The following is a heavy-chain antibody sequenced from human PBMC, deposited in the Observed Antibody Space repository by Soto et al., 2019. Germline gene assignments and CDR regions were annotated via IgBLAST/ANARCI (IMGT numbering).Heavy chain of an antibody. Sequence: PGGSLRLSCAASGFTFSSYAMSWVRQAPGKGLEWVSAISGSGGSTYYADSVKGRFTISRDNSKNTLYLQMNSLRAEDTAVYYCAKGPLDFWSGPHWFGPWGQGTLVTVSS. J-gene: IGHJ5*02. D-gene: IGHD3-3*01. CDR2: ISGSGGST. CDR1: GFTFSSYA. V-gene: IGHV3-23*01. CDR3: AKGPLDFWSGPHWFGP.